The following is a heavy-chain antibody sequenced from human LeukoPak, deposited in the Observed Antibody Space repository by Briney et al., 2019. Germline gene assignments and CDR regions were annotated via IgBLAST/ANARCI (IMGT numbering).Heavy chain of an antibody. CDR1: VGSISRKY. CDR2: IYYSGST. Sequence: PSGTLSLTCTVSVGSISRKYWSWIRQPPGRGLEWIGYIYYSGSTNYNPSLKRRVTISVDTSKYQFSLKLSSVTAADPAVYYCVRLSLGATGGYYFDYWGQGTLVTVSS. J-gene: IGHJ4*02. V-gene: IGHV4-59*01. CDR3: VRLSLGATGGYYFDY. D-gene: IGHD1-26*01.